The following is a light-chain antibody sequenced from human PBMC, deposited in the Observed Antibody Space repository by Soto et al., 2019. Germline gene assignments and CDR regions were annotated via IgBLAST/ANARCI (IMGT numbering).Light chain of an antibody. CDR2: AAS. CDR3: QQYNEWPPFT. V-gene: IGKV3-15*01. Sequence: EIVMTQSPATLSVSPGEKATISGRASQSVRSNLAWYQQKPGQAPRLVIYAASTRATGIPDRFSGSVSGTEFTLTISSLQSEDFAVYYCQQYNEWPPFTFGQGTRLEI. J-gene: IGKJ5*01. CDR1: QSVRSN.